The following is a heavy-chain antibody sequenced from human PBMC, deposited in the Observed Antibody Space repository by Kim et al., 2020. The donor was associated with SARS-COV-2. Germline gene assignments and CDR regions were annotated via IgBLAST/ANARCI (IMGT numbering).Heavy chain of an antibody. CDR1: GYTFTGYY. J-gene: IGHJ6*02. CDR2: INPNSGVT. Sequence: ASVKVSCKASGYTFTGYYMHWVRQAPGQGLEWMGWINPNSGVTNYAQKFQGRVTMTRDTSISTAYMELSRLRSDDTAVYYCARDSGTYYDFWSGYSGYGMDVWGQGTTVTVSS. V-gene: IGHV1-2*02. CDR3: ARDSGTYYDFWSGYSGYGMDV. D-gene: IGHD3-3*01.